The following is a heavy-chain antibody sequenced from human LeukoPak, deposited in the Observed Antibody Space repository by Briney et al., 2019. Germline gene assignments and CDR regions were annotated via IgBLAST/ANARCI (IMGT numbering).Heavy chain of an antibody. V-gene: IGHV3-11*01. CDR1: GFTFSDYY. CDR2: ISSSGSTI. Sequence: GGSLRLSCAASGFTFSDYYMSWIRQAPGKGLEWVSYISSSGSTIYYADSVKGRFTISRDSAKNSLYLQMNSLRAEDTAVYYCASIIGSSGYYYVGNWYFALWGRGTLVTVSS. D-gene: IGHD3-22*01. J-gene: IGHJ2*01. CDR3: ASIIGSSGYYYVGNWYFAL.